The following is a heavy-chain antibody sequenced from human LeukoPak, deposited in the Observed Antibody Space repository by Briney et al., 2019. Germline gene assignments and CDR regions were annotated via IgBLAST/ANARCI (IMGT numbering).Heavy chain of an antibody. D-gene: IGHD6-19*01. CDR3: ATFSAVAGYYFDY. CDR1: GYTLTELS. J-gene: IGHJ4*02. Sequence: SVKVSCKVSGYTLTELSMHRVRQAPGQGLEWMGGIIPIFGTANYAQKFQGRVTITADESTSTAYMELSSLRSEDTAVYYCATFSAVAGYYFDYWGQGTLVTVSS. CDR2: IIPIFGTA. V-gene: IGHV1-69*13.